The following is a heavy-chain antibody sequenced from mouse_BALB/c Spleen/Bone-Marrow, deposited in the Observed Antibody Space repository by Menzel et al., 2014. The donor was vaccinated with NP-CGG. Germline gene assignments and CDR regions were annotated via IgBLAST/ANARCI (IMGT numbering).Heavy chain of an antibody. CDR3: ARSPMITESYAMDY. CDR1: GYTITSYW. Sequence: DLIKPGASVKLSCKASGYTITSYWINWIKQRPGQGLEWIGRIAPGSGNTYYNEMFKGKATLTVDTSSSTAYIQLSSLSSEDSPVYFCARSPMITESYAMDYWGQGTSVTVSS. CDR2: IAPGSGNT. J-gene: IGHJ4*01. D-gene: IGHD2-4*01. V-gene: IGHV1S41*01.